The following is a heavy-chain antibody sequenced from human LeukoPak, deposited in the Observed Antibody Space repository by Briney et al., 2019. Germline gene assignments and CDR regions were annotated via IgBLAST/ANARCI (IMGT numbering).Heavy chain of an antibody. D-gene: IGHD1-26*01. CDR3: ATWEDSGTYYQRAAFDI. CDR1: GFTVRSNY. CDR2: IYSGGST. V-gene: IGHV3-53*01. Sequence: GGSLRLSCAVSGFTVRSNYMSWVRRAPGKGLEWVSVIYSGGSTYYADSVKGRFTISRDNSKNTLYLQMSSLRVEDTAVYYCATWEDSGTYYQRAAFDIWGQGTMVTVSS. J-gene: IGHJ3*02.